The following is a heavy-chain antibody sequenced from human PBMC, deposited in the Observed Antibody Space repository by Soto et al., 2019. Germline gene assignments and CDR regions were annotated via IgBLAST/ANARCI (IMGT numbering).Heavy chain of an antibody. CDR2: IYNSGRT. D-gene: IGHD3-10*01. CDR1: GGSISSSSYY. J-gene: IGHJ4*02. CDR3: ASPITMVRGVRYFDY. V-gene: IGHV4-39*01. Sequence: QLQLQESSPGLVKPSETLSLTCTVSGGSISSSSYYWGWIRQPPGKGLEWIGNIYNSGRTYYNPSLKSRVTISVDTSKNRFSLKLSSVTAADTATYYCASPITMVRGVRYFDYWGQGTLVIVSS.